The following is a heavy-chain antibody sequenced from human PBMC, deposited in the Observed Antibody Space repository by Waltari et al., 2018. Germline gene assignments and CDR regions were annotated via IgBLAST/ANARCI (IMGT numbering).Heavy chain of an antibody. CDR3: ARTTNGDYFGDY. J-gene: IGHJ4*02. CDR1: GDSVSSDNYY. D-gene: IGHD4-17*01. V-gene: IGHV4-61*01. CDR2: TYFSGTS. Sequence: QVQLQESGPGLVKPSETLSLICTVSGDSVSSDNYYWSWIRQPPGKGLEWIVYTYFSGTSNYNPSLKSRVTISVDTSKNQFSLHLTSVTAADTAVYYCARTTNGDYFGDYWGQGTLVTVSS.